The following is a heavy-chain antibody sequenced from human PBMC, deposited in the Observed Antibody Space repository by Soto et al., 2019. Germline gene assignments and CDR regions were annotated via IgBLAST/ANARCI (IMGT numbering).Heavy chain of an antibody. CDR1: GYTFTSYG. V-gene: IGHV1-18*01. CDR2: ISAYNGNT. Sequence: ASVKVSCKASGYTFTSYGISWGRQAPGQGLEWMGWISAYNGNTNCAQKLQGRVTMTTDTSTSTAYMELRSLRSDDTAVYYCARDEIVVVVAASNWFDPWGQGTLVTVSS. CDR3: ARDEIVVVVAASNWFDP. D-gene: IGHD2-15*01. J-gene: IGHJ5*02.